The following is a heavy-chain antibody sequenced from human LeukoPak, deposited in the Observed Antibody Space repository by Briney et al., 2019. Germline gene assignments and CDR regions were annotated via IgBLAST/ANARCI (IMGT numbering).Heavy chain of an antibody. J-gene: IGHJ4*02. CDR1: GGSFSGYY. V-gene: IGHV4-34*01. CDR3: ARGVLVVVAAYYFDY. D-gene: IGHD2-15*01. CDR2: INHSGST. Sequence: SETLSLTCAVYGGSFSGYYWSWIRPPPGKGLEWIGEINHSGSTNYHPSLKSRVTISVDTSKNQFSLKLSSVTAADTAVYYCARGVLVVVAAYYFDYWGQGTLVTVSS.